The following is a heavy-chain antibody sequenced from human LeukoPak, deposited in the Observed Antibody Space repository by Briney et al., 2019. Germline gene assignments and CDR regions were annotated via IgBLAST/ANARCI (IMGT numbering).Heavy chain of an antibody. CDR2: INAGYGNT. CDR1: GYTFTSYA. V-gene: IGHV1-3*01. Sequence: GASVKVSCKASGYTFTSYAMHWVRQAPGQRLEWMGWINAGYGNTKYSQKFQGRVTITRDTSASTAYMELSSLRSEDTAVYYCARDPRYCSSTSCYDGGLWFDPWGQGTLVTVSS. J-gene: IGHJ5*02. D-gene: IGHD2-2*01. CDR3: ARDPRYCSSTSCYDGGLWFDP.